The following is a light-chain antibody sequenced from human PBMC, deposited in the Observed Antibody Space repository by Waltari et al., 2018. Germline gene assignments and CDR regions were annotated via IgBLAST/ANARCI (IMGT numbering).Light chain of an antibody. V-gene: IGLV2-23*01. CDR1: SSDVGNYNL. Sequence: QSALTQPASVSGSPGQSITISCTGTSSDVGNYNLVSWYQQYPGKAPNVMIYDDNSLRSVVSNRVSGSKSGNTASLTISGVQAEDEADYYCCSYAGSYTWVFGGGTKLTVL. J-gene: IGLJ3*02. CDR3: CSYAGSYTWV. CDR2: DDN.